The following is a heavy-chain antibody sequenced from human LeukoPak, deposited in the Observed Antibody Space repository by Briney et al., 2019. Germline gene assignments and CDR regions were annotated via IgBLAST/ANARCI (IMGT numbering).Heavy chain of an antibody. CDR3: ARGYCSSTRCYTQYFQH. Sequence: PSETLSLTCAAYGGSFSGYYWSWIRQPPGKGLEWIGEINHSGSTNYNPSLKSRVTISVDTSKNQFSLKLSSMTAADTAVYYCARGYCSSTRCYTQYFQHWGQGTLVTVSS. V-gene: IGHV4-34*01. D-gene: IGHD2-2*02. CDR2: INHSGST. J-gene: IGHJ1*01. CDR1: GGSFSGYY.